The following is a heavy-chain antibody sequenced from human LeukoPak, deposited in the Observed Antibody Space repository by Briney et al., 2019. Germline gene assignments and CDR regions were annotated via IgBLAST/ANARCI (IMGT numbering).Heavy chain of an antibody. CDR2: IKEDGGQK. Sequence: GGSLRLSCVVSGFTFSEYWMTWVRQAPGKGLEWVANIKEDGGQKHYVDSVKGRFTIFRDNAKNTSYLQMDSLRAEDTAVYYCARSGDKNVMGGQGTLVTVSS. D-gene: IGHD3-10*01. V-gene: IGHV3-7*03. CDR1: GFTFSEYW. CDR3: ARSGDKNVM. J-gene: IGHJ4*02.